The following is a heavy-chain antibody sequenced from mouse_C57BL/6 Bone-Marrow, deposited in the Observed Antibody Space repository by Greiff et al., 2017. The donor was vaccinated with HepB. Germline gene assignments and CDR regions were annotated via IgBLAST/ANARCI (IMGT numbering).Heavy chain of an antibody. D-gene: IGHD1-1*01. V-gene: IGHV5-6*02. CDR1: GFTFSSYG. Sequence: EVMLVESGGDLVKPGGSLKLSCAASGFTFSSYGMSWVRQTPDKRLEWVATISSGGSYTYYPDSLKGRFTISRDNAKNTLYLQMSSLKSEDTAMYYCARMGIYYYGFDYWGQGTTLTVSS. J-gene: IGHJ2*01. CDR3: ARMGIYYYGFDY. CDR2: ISSGGSYT.